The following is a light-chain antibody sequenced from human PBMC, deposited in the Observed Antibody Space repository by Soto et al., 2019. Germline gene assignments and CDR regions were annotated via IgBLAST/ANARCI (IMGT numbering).Light chain of an antibody. CDR2: AAS. J-gene: IGKJ1*01. V-gene: IGKV1-39*01. CDR1: QPISNY. CDR3: QQSYSILWT. Sequence: DIQMTQSPSSLSASVGDRVTITCRASQPISNYLNWYQQKPGKAPKLLIYAASSLQSGVPSRLSGSGSGTDFTLAISSLQPEDFATYYCQQSYSILWTFGQGTKVDIK.